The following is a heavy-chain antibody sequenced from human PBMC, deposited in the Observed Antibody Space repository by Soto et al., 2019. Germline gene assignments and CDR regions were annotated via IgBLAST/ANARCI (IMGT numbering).Heavy chain of an antibody. Sequence: PSETLSLTCTGSSGSISTYYWSWIRQPPGKGLEWIGYIYYSGSTIYNPSLKSRVTISVDTSKNQFSLRLSSVTAADTAVYYCARRYCGGGSCYSALDYWGQGMLVTVSS. CDR1: SGSISTYY. CDR3: ARRYCGGGSCYSALDY. CDR2: IYYSGST. J-gene: IGHJ4*02. D-gene: IGHD2-15*01. V-gene: IGHV4-59*08.